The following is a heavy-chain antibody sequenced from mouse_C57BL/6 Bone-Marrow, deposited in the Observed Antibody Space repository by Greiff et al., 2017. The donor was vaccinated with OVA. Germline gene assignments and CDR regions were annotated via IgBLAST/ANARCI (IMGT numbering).Heavy chain of an antibody. V-gene: IGHV1-15*01. Sequence: QVQLQQSGAELVRPGASVTLSCKASGYTFTDYEMHWVKQTPVHGLEWIGAIDPETGGTAYNQKFKGKAILTADKPSSTAYMELRSLTSEDSAVYYCTRRKITTVVAPLDYWGQGTTLTVSS. J-gene: IGHJ2*01. CDR2: IDPETGGT. CDR3: TRRKITTVVAPLDY. CDR1: GYTFTDYE. D-gene: IGHD1-1*01.